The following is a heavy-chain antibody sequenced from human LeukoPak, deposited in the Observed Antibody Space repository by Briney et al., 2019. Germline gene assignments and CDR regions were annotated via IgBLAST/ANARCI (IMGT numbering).Heavy chain of an antibody. V-gene: IGHV4-59*08. CDR2: IYFSGST. Sequence: LETLSLSCAVPGGSISSYYWSWIRQPPGKGLGWIGYIYFSGSTNYNPSLKSRVTISVDTSKNQFSLKLSSVTAADTAVYYCARHGNPYCGGDCYRGEFDYWGQGTLVTVSS. D-gene: IGHD2-21*02. CDR3: ARHGNPYCGGDCYRGEFDY. J-gene: IGHJ4*02. CDR1: GGSISSYY.